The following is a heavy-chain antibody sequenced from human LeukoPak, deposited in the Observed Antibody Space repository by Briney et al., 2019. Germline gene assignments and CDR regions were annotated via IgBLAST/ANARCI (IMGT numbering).Heavy chain of an antibody. V-gene: IGHV3-21*01. CDR3: ARDPNGRASY. Sequence: PGGSLRLSCAASGFSFGTYTMNWVRQAPGKELEWVSSISSGSNYIHYGDSVKGRFTISRDNAKNSLYLQMNSLRAEDTAVYYCARDPNGRASYWGQGTLVTVSS. J-gene: IGHJ4*02. CDR1: GFSFGTYT. CDR2: ISSGSNYI.